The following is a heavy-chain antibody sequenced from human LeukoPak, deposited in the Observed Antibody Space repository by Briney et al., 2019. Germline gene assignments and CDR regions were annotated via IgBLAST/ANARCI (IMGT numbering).Heavy chain of an antibody. D-gene: IGHD4-23*01. CDR3: ARDSSSTVVTPHDY. CDR2: ISSSSSTI. V-gene: IGHV3-48*04. J-gene: IGHJ4*02. Sequence: GGSLRLSCAASGFTVSSNYMSWVRQAPGKGLEWVSYISSSSSTIYYADSVKGRFTISRDNAKNSLYLQMNSLRAEDTAVYYCARDSSSTVVTPHDYWGQGTLVTVSS. CDR1: GFTVSSNY.